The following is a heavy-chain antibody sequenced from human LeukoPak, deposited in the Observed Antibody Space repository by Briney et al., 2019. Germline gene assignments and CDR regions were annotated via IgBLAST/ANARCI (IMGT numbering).Heavy chain of an antibody. J-gene: IGHJ3*02. CDR2: MNPNSGNT. Sequence: ASVKVSCKASGYTFTSYGINWVRQATGQGLEWMGWMNPNSGNTGYAQQFQGRVTMTRNTSISTAYMELSSLRSEDTAVYYCARRIAVAVPGAFDIWGQGTMVTVSS. CDR3: ARRIAVAVPGAFDI. CDR1: GYTFTSYG. D-gene: IGHD6-19*01. V-gene: IGHV1-8*01.